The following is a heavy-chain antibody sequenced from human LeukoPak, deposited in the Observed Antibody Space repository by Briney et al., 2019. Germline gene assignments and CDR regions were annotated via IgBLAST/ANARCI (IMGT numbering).Heavy chain of an antibody. V-gene: IGHV3-23*01. D-gene: IGHD1-26*01. Sequence: PGGSLRLYCAASGFTFSSYAMSWVRQAPGKGLEWVTAISGSGGSTYYADSVKGRFTISRDNSKNTLYLQMNSLRAEDTAVYYCAKTLHHLKEPFDYWGQGTLVTVSS. CDR3: AKTLHHLKEPFDY. CDR1: GFTFSSYA. J-gene: IGHJ4*02. CDR2: ISGSGGST.